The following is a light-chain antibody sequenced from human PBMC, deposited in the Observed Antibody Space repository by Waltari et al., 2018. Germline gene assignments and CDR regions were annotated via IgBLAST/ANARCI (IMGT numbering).Light chain of an antibody. CDR3: QSHDSSLSAGV. Sequence: QSVLTQPPSVSGAPGQRVTISCTGSSSNIGAGYDVHWYQQLPGTAPKLLISRNSTRPSGVPDRFSCSKSGTSASLAITGLQAEDEADYYCQSHDSSLSAGVFGGGTKLTVL. J-gene: IGLJ3*02. CDR1: SSNIGAGYD. CDR2: RNS. V-gene: IGLV1-40*01.